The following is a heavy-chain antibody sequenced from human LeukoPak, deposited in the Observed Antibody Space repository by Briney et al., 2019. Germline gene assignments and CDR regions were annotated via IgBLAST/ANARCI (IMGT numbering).Heavy chain of an antibody. J-gene: IGHJ6*03. CDR2: IYPGDSDT. Sequence: GESLKISCKVSGYPFTSYWIGWVPQMPGKGLEWMGIIYPGDSDTRYSPSFQGQVTISADKSITTAYLQWSSLKASYTAMYYCARVAYYGSGRGYMDVWGKGTTVTISS. D-gene: IGHD3-10*01. V-gene: IGHV5-51*01. CDR3: ARVAYYGSGRGYMDV. CDR1: GYPFTSYW.